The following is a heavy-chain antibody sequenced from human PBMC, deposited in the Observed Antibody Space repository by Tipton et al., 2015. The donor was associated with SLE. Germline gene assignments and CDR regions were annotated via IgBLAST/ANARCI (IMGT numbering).Heavy chain of an antibody. CDR3: PRDLDGIGWFDP. CDR1: GFTFSSYA. CDR2: ISSTSSYS. V-gene: IGHV3-21*03. Sequence: SLRLSCAASGFTFSSYAMNWVRQAPGKGLEWVSSISSTSSYSYYADSLKGRFTISRDNAKNSLYLQMNSLRAEDTAVYYCPRDLDGIGWFDPWGHGTLVTVSS. J-gene: IGHJ5*02.